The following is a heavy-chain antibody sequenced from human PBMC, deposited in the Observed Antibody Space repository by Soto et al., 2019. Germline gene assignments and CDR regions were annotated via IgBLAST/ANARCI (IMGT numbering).Heavy chain of an antibody. D-gene: IGHD3-22*01. J-gene: IGHJ4*02. V-gene: IGHV3-33*01. CDR3: ARWPYYDSSGYYYVFDY. CDR2: MWFDGKHQ. Sequence: QVQLVESGGGVVQPGRSLRLSCAASGFTFSTYGMHWVRQAPGKGLEWVAVMWFDGKHQYYADSVKGRFTISRDNSKNTLYLQRNSLRAADTALYYCARWPYYDSSGYYYVFDYWGQGTLVTVSS. CDR1: GFTFSTYG.